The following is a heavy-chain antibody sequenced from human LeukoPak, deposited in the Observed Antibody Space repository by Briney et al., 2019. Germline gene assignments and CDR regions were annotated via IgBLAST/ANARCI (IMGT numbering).Heavy chain of an antibody. CDR3: AGELSLEDDAFDI. CDR2: ISGGGGST. J-gene: IGHJ3*02. D-gene: IGHD3-16*02. V-gene: IGHV3-23*01. Sequence: PGGSLRLSCAASGFTFTNYAMSWVRQAPGKGLEWVSGISGGGGSTYYADSVKGRFTISKDNSKSTLYLQMNSLRAEDTAVYYCAGELSLEDDAFDIWGQGTMVTVSS. CDR1: GFTFTNYA.